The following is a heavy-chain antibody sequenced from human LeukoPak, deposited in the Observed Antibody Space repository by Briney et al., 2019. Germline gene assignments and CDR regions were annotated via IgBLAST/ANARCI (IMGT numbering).Heavy chain of an antibody. D-gene: IGHD6-19*01. V-gene: IGHV4-59*12. Sequence: SETLSLTCGVSGGSLSFYYWSWIRQPPGKALEWIGNIFYSGSTYYSPSLKSRVTISLDTSRNQFSLKLNSVTAADTAVYYCTRGHGWTDYWGQGTLVTVSS. CDR1: GGSLSFYY. J-gene: IGHJ4*02. CDR2: IFYSGST. CDR3: TRGHGWTDY.